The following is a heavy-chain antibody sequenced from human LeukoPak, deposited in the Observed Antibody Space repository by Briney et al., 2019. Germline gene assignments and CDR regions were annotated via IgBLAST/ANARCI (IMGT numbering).Heavy chain of an antibody. V-gene: IGHV3-23*01. Sequence: PGGSLRLSCVASGCTFSDYAMNWVRQAPGKGLEWVSTFKNNSGQVYYAESVRGRFTISRDNPKNTVYLQMSSLRAEDTALYYCARSVPDYTRFDYWGQGALVTVSS. J-gene: IGHJ4*02. CDR2: FKNNSGQV. D-gene: IGHD4-11*01. CDR1: GCTFSDYA. CDR3: ARSVPDYTRFDY.